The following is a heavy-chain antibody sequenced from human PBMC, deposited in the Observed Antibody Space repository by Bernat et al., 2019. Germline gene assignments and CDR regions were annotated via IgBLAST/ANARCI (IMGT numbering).Heavy chain of an antibody. CDR1: GFTFSSYT. V-gene: IGHV3-30-3*01. CDR3: AREGGYAHEVSFDY. Sequence: QVQLVESGGGVVQPGRSLRLSCAASGFTFSSYTMHWVRQPPGKGLEWVTIILSDGVKKYYADSVKGRFTISRDNSKKTLYLQMNSLRAEDTAVYYCAREGGYAHEVSFDYWGQGTLVTVSS. D-gene: IGHD2-2*01. CDR2: ILSDGVKK. J-gene: IGHJ4*02.